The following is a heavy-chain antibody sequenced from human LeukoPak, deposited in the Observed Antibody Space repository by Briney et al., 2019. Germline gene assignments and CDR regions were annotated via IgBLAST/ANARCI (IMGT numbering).Heavy chain of an antibody. V-gene: IGHV4-38-2*02. Sequence: SETLSLTCTVSGGSISNHYWTWIRQPPGKGLEWIGSIHHSGSTYYNPSLKSRVTISVDTSKNQFSLELSSVTAADTAVYYCARDVYCSGDSCYSWYYYYYYMDVWGKGTTVTVSS. J-gene: IGHJ6*03. CDR2: IHHSGST. CDR3: ARDVYCSGDSCYSWYYYYYYMDV. CDR1: GGSISNHY. D-gene: IGHD2-15*01.